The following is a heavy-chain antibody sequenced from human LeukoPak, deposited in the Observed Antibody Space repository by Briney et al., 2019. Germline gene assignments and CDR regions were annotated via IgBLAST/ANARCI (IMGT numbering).Heavy chain of an antibody. Sequence: SETLSLTCAVYGGSFSGNYWSWIRQPPGKGLEWIGEINHSGSTNYNPSLKSRVTISVDTSKNQFSLKLSSVTAADTAVYYCARRIFFDYWGQGTLVTVSS. J-gene: IGHJ4*02. V-gene: IGHV4-34*01. D-gene: IGHD2-15*01. CDR3: ARRIFFDY. CDR1: GGSFSGNY. CDR2: INHSGST.